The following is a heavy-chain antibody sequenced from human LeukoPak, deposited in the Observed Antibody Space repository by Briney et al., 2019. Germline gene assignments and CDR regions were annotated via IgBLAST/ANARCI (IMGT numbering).Heavy chain of an antibody. V-gene: IGHV3-33*01. Sequence: GGSLRLSCAASGFTFSSYGMHWVRQAPGKGLEWVAVIWYDGSNKYYADSVKGRFTISRDNSKNTLYLQMNSLRAEDTAVYYCARDQTAAGGSHYYYYYGMDVWGQGTTVTVSS. D-gene: IGHD6-13*01. CDR3: ARDQTAAGGSHYYYYYGMDV. CDR2: IWYDGSNK. J-gene: IGHJ6*02. CDR1: GFTFSSYG.